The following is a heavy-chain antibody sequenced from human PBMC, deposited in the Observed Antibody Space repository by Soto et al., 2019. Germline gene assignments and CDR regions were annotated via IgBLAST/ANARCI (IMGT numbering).Heavy chain of an antibody. CDR3: ARITMTGRGRGWFDP. CDR2: IYYSGIY. Sequence: PSETLCLTCTVSGVPISSTTFYWGWMGQAPGKGRDWAGTIYYSGIYYYNPSLKSRVTMSVDTSKNQFSLKLSSVIAADTAVYYCARITMTGRGRGWFDPWGQGTLVTVSS. J-gene: IGHJ5*02. D-gene: IGHD6-19*01. CDR1: GVPISSTTFY. V-gene: IGHV4-39*01.